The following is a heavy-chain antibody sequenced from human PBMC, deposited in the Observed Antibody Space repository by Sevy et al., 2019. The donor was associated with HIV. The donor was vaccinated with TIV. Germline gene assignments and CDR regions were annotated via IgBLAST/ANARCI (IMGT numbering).Heavy chain of an antibody. D-gene: IGHD5-12*01. Sequence: GGSLRLSCAASGFSFNNYEMNWVRQAPGKGLEWISYISTSSSHIYYVDSVKGRFTISRDNANNSLSVQMNSLRAEDTAVYYCAREGGYTDQGMDVWGQGTTVTVSS. CDR2: ISTSSSHI. J-gene: IGHJ6*02. CDR1: GFSFNNYE. V-gene: IGHV3-48*01. CDR3: AREGGYTDQGMDV.